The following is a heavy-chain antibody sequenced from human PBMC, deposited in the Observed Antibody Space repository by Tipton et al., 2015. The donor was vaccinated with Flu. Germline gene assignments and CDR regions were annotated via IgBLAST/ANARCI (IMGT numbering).Heavy chain of an antibody. CDR1: GGSISSYY. CDR3: ARGSWAVFGVAEDAFDI. V-gene: IGHV4-59*01. CDR2: IYYSGST. Sequence: GLVKPSETLSLTCTVSGGSISSYYWSWIRQPPGKGLEWIGYIYYSGSTNYNPSLKSRVTISVDTSKNQFSLKLSSVTAADTAVYYCARGSWAVFGVAEDAFDIWGQGTMVTVSS. J-gene: IGHJ3*02. D-gene: IGHD3-3*01.